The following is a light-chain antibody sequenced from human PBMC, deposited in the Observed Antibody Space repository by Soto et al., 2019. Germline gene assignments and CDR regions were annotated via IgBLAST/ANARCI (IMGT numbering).Light chain of an antibody. J-gene: IGLJ1*01. CDR2: SNN. CDR1: SSNIGSNT. Sequence: QSALTQPPSASRTPGQRVTISCSGSSSNIGSNTVNWYQQLPGTAPKLLIYSNNQQPSGVPDRFSGSKSGTSASLAISGLQSEDEADYYCAAWDDSLNGKVFGTGTKVTVL. V-gene: IGLV1-44*01. CDR3: AAWDDSLNGKV.